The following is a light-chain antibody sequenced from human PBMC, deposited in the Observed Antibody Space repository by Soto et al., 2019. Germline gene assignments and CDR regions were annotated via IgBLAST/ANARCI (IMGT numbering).Light chain of an antibody. J-gene: IGKJ1*01. Sequence: EIQMTQSRSTLSGSVGYRVTITCRASQTISSWLAWYQQKPGKAPKLLIYKASTLKSGVPSRFSGSGSGTEFTLTISSLQPDDFATYYCQHYNSYSEAFGQGTKVDIK. CDR3: QHYNSYSEA. CDR2: KAS. V-gene: IGKV1-5*03. CDR1: QTISSW.